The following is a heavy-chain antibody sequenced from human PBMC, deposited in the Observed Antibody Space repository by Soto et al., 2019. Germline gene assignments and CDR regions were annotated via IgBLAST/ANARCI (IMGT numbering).Heavy chain of an antibody. CDR2: ISAYNGNT. Sequence: ASVKVSCKASGYTFTSYGISWVRQAPGQGLEWMGWISAYNGNTNYAQKLQGRVTMTTDTSTSTAYMELRSLRSDDTAVYYCARVPFRAAAGFSFDTWGQGTLVTVSS. D-gene: IGHD6-13*01. CDR3: ARVPFRAAAGFSFDT. V-gene: IGHV1-18*04. CDR1: GYTFTSYG. J-gene: IGHJ5*02.